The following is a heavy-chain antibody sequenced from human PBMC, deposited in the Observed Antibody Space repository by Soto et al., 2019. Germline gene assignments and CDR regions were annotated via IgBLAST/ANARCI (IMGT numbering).Heavy chain of an antibody. CDR3: AREPKQNYDSSPWNGGFDS. J-gene: IGHJ4*02. CDR2: IYYTGNN. Sequence: QVHLQESGPGLVKPSQTLSLSCTVSGDSISSPHYYWTWIRQPPGKGLEWGGYIYYTGNNFYNPARKSRVAMSVDPSTNQFSLKLASVTDADTAVYFCAREPKQNYDSSPWNGGFDSWGPGTLVTVSS. D-gene: IGHD3-22*01. V-gene: IGHV4-30-4*01. CDR1: GDSISSPHYY.